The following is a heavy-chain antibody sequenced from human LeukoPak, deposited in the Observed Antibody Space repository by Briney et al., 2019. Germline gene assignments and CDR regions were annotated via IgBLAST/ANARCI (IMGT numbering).Heavy chain of an antibody. CDR2: IRSKAYGGTT. D-gene: IGHD2-15*01. CDR3: TRDALSLPYNWFEP. V-gene: IGHV3-49*03. Sequence: GGSLRLSCTASGFTFGDYAMSWFRQAPGKGLEWVGFIRSKAYGGTTEYAASVKGRFTISRDDSKSIAYLQMNSLKTEDTAVYYCTRDALSLPYNWFEPWGQGTLVTVSS. CDR1: GFTFGDYA. J-gene: IGHJ5*02.